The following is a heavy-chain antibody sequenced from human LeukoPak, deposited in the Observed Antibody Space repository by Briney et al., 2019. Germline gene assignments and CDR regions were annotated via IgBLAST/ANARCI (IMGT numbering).Heavy chain of an antibody. CDR2: IYSGGST. Sequence: PGGSLRLSCAASGFTVSSNYMSWVRQAPGKGLEWVSVIYSGGSTYYADSVKGRFTISRDNSKNTLYLQMNSLRAEDTAVYYCAGPFYGSGSYYLIVWGQGTLVTVSS. D-gene: IGHD3-10*01. CDR3: AGPFYGSGSYYLIV. CDR1: GFTVSSNY. J-gene: IGHJ4*02. V-gene: IGHV3-66*04.